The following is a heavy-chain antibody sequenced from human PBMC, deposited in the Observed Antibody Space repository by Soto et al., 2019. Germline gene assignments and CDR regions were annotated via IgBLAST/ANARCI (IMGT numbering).Heavy chain of an antibody. Sequence: GESLKISCKGSGYSFTSYWIGWVRQMPGKGLEWVGIIYPGDSDTRYSPSFQGQVTISADKSISTAYLQWSSLKASDTAMYYCARHYSGTTQVSYYGMDVWGQGTTVTVSS. D-gene: IGHD1-1*01. J-gene: IGHJ6*02. CDR2: IYPGDSDT. CDR1: GYSFTSYW. CDR3: ARHYSGTTQVSYYGMDV. V-gene: IGHV5-51*01.